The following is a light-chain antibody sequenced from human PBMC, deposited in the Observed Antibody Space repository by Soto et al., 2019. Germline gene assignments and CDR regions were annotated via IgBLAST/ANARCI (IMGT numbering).Light chain of an antibody. CDR1: SSDVGIYKY. J-gene: IGLJ2*01. V-gene: IGLV2-14*01. Sequence: QSALTQPPSVSGSPGQSITISCTGTSSDVGIYKYVSWYQQHPGKAPNLMIYEVTNRPSGVSNRFSGSKSGNTASLTISGLQDEDEADYYCSFYTSSSTVVFGGGTKLTVL. CDR2: EVT. CDR3: SFYTSSSTVV.